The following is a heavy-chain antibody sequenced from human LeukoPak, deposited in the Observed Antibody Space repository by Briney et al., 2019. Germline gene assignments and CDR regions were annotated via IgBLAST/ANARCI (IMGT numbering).Heavy chain of an antibody. D-gene: IGHD6-13*01. CDR3: ARDLMYSSQTLDY. CDR2: IWYDGSNK. J-gene: IGHJ4*02. CDR1: GFTFSSYG. Sequence: PGGSLRLSCAASGFTFSSYGMHWVRQAPGKGLEWVAVIWYDGSNKYYADSVKGRFTISRDNSKNTLYLQMNSLRAEDTAVYYCARDLMYSSQTLDYWGQGTLVTVSS. V-gene: IGHV3-33*08.